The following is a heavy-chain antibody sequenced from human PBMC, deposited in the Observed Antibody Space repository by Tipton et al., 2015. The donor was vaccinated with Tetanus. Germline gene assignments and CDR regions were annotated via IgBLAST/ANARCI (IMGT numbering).Heavy chain of an antibody. CDR3: ARGLPREPFYFDY. J-gene: IGHJ4*02. Sequence: LRLSCTVSGVSVRSYYWSWIRQSPDKGLEWLGDVIYDGTSYYNPSLNSRVTISVDTSKSQFSLRLTSVTAADTAVYYCARGLPREPFYFDYWGQGKQVTVSS. CDR1: GVSVRSYY. D-gene: IGHD1-26*01. CDR2: VIYDGTS. V-gene: IGHV4-59*02.